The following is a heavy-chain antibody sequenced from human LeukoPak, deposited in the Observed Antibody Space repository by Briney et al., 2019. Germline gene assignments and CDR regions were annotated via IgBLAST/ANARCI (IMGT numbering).Heavy chain of an antibody. J-gene: IGHJ6*03. V-gene: IGHV4-39*07. Sequence: SETLSLTCTVSGGSISSSSYYWGWIRQPPGKGLEWIGSIYYSGSTYYNPSLKSRVTISVDTSKNQFSLKLSSVTAADTAVYYCARDQWLIPSDYYYYMDVWGKGTTVTVSS. CDR1: GGSISSSSYY. CDR3: ARDQWLIPSDYYYYMDV. CDR2: IYYSGST. D-gene: IGHD6-19*01.